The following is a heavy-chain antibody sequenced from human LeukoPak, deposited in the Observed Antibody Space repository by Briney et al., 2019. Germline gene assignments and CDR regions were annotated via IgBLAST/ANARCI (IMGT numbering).Heavy chain of an antibody. CDR1: GYTFTSYG. CDR3: ARDNGGYYDSSGPIDY. CDR2: ISAYNGNT. Sequence: ASVKVSCTASGYTFTSYGISWVRHAPGQGLEWRGWISAYNGNTNYAQKLQGRVTMTTDTSTSTAYMELRSLRSDDTAVYYCARDNGGYYDSSGPIDYWGQGTLVTVSS. D-gene: IGHD3-22*01. J-gene: IGHJ4*02. V-gene: IGHV1-18*01.